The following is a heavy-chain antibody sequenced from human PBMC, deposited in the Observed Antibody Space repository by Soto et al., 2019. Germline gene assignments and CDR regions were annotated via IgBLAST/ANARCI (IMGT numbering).Heavy chain of an antibody. CDR2: ISSSSSTI. CDR3: AKEGGHDYGDSYYFDY. Sequence: PGGSLRLSCAASGFTFSSYSMNWVRQAPGKGLEWVSYISSSSSTIYYADSVKGRFTISRDNAKNTLYLQMNSLRAEDTAVYYCAKEGGHDYGDSYYFDYWGQGTLVTVSS. D-gene: IGHD4-17*01. J-gene: IGHJ4*02. V-gene: IGHV3-48*01. CDR1: GFTFSSYS.